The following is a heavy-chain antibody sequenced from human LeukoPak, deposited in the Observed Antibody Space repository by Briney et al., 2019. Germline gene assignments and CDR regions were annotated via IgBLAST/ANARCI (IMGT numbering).Heavy chain of an antibody. CDR3: ARDRQYGSSWRRTSFDP. J-gene: IGHJ5*01. Sequence: GASVKVSCKASGCTFNGYYINWVRQAPGQSLEWMGWINPNSGATKFAEKFQGRVTLTRDTSVNTAYMELNNLTSDDTAVYFCARDRQYGSSWRRTSFDPWGQGTLVTVSS. CDR1: GCTFNGYY. CDR2: INPNSGAT. D-gene: IGHD6-13*01. V-gene: IGHV1-2*02.